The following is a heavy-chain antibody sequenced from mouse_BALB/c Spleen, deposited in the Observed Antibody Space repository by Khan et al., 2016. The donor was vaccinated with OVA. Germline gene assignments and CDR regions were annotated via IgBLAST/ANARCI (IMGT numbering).Heavy chain of an antibody. J-gene: IGHJ4*01. CDR3: ARSDYRSNYSGLAY. CDR1: GYTFTDYI. D-gene: IGHD2-5*01. V-gene: IGHV1-77*01. Sequence: QVQLKQSGPDLVQPGASVKMSCKASGYTFTDYIITWVKRRSGQGLEWIGEIYPGGSTIYYNEKFRGKATLTADKSSNTAYMQLSSLTAEDSAVFSCARSDYRSNYSGLAYWGQGTPVTVSA. CDR2: IYPGGSTI.